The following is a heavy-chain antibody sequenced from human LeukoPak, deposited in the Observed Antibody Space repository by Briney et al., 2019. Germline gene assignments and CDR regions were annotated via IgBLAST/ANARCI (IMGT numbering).Heavy chain of an antibody. J-gene: IGHJ6*02. CDR2: IYYSGTT. CDR3: AREDPQTTVPEGMDV. Sequence: PSETLSLTCTVSGGSISHYYWSWIRQSPGKGLEWIGYIYYSGTTNYNPSLKSRVTISVDASRNQFSLQLRSVTAADTAVYYCAREDPQTTVPEGMDVWGQGTTVIVSS. V-gene: IGHV4-59*01. D-gene: IGHD4-17*01. CDR1: GGSISHYY.